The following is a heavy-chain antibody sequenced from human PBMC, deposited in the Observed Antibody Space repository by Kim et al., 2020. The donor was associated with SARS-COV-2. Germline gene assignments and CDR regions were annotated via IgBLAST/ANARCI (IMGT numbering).Heavy chain of an antibody. J-gene: IGHJ4*02. Sequence: ASVKVSCKASGYTFTTYGICWVRQAPGQGLEWMGWISAYNGNTNYAQKFQGRVTMTTDTSTSTAYMELRSLSSDDTAVYYCARSHRDSGYDHFDSWGQGTLGTVSS. V-gene: IGHV1-18*01. CDR1: GYTFTTYG. CDR2: ISAYNGNT. D-gene: IGHD5-12*01. CDR3: ARSHRDSGYDHFDS.